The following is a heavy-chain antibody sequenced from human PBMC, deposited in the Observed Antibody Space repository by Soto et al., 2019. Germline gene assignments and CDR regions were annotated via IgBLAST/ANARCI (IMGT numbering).Heavy chain of an antibody. CDR1: GFTFSSYG. CDR3: ARDPLAIVGAPPVLWGWFDP. V-gene: IGHV3-33*01. D-gene: IGHD1-26*01. Sequence: QVQLVESGGGVVQPGRSLRLSCAASGFTFSSYGMHWVRQAPGKGLEWVAVIWYDGSNKYYADSVKGRFTISRDNSKNTLYLQMNSLRAEDTAVYYCARDPLAIVGAPPVLWGWFDPWGQGTLVTVSS. CDR2: IWYDGSNK. J-gene: IGHJ5*02.